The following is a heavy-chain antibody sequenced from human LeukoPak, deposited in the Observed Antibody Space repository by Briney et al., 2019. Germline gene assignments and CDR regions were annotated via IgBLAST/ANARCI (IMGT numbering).Heavy chain of an antibody. D-gene: IGHD3-3*01. V-gene: IGHV3-23*01. CDR2: ISGSGGST. Sequence: GGSLRLSCAASGFTFSSYAMSWVRQAPGKGLEWVSAISGSGGSTYYADSVKGRFTISRDNSKNTLYLQMNSLRAEDTALYYCAKAAFITIFGVVPKKHFDYWGQGALVTVSS. CDR1: GFTFSSYA. J-gene: IGHJ4*02. CDR3: AKAAFITIFGVVPKKHFDY.